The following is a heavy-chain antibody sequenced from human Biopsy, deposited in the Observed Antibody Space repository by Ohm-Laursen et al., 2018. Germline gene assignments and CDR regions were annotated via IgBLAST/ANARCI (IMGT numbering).Heavy chain of an antibody. CDR3: ATLYGDDYSYYGLDV. Sequence: SETLSLTCRVPGGSLSNFYWSWIRQPAGKGLEWIGRMYISGTTNYNPSLKSRVTMSIDTSKNQFSLRLSSVTAADTAVYYCATLYGDDYSYYGLDVWGQGTSVTVSS. V-gene: IGHV4-4*07. CDR2: MYISGTT. D-gene: IGHD4-17*01. J-gene: IGHJ6*02. CDR1: GGSLSNFY.